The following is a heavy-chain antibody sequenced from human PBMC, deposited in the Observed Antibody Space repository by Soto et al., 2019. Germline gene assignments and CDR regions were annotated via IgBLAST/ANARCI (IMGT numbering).Heavy chain of an antibody. CDR1: GGSISSGDYY. V-gene: IGHV4-30-4*01. CDR3: ARARGARYFDY. Sequence: QVQLQESGPGLVKPSQTLSLTCTVSGGSISSGDYYWSWIRQPPGKGLEWIGDIYYSGSTYYNPSLKSRVTIPVDTSKNQCSLKLSSVTAADTAVYYCARARGARYFDYWGQGTLVTVSS. CDR2: IYYSGST. J-gene: IGHJ4*02. D-gene: IGHD2-15*01.